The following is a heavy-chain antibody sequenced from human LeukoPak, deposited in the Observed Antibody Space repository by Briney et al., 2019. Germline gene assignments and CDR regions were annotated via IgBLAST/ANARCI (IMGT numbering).Heavy chain of an antibody. Sequence: ASVKVSCKASGYTFTSYGISWVRQAPGQGLEWMGWISAYNGNTNYAQKLQGRVTMTTDTSTSTAYMELRSLRSDDTAVYYCARGRYYYGSGSSNDYWGQGTLVTVSS. D-gene: IGHD3-10*01. J-gene: IGHJ4*02. CDR2: ISAYNGNT. CDR1: GYTFTSYG. CDR3: ARGRYYYGSGSSNDY. V-gene: IGHV1-18*01.